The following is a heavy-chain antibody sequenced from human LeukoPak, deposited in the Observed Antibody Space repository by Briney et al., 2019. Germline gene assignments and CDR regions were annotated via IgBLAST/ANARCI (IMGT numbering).Heavy chain of an antibody. CDR2: IYTSGST. J-gene: IGHJ4*02. CDR1: GGSISSYY. CDR3: ARDEAKGIAAAGTKFDY. Sequence: SETLSLTCTVSGGSISSYYWNWIRQPAGKGLEWIGRIYTSGSTNYNPSLKSRVTMSVDTSKNQFSLKLSSVTAADTAVYYCARDEAKGIAAAGTKFDYWGQGTLVTVSS. D-gene: IGHD6-13*01. V-gene: IGHV4-4*07.